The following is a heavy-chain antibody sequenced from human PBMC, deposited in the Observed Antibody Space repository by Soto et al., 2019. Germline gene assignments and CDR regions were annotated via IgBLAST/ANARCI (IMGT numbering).Heavy chain of an antibody. D-gene: IGHD3-3*01. Sequence: ASVKVSCKASGYTFTSYDINWVRQATGQGLEWMGWMNPNSGNTGYAQKFQGRVTMTRNTSISTAYMELSSLRSEDTAVYYCARGSRLLYYDFWSGYYNNWFDPWGQGTLVTVSS. CDR1: GYTFTSYD. CDR2: MNPNSGNT. CDR3: ARGSRLLYYDFWSGYYNNWFDP. J-gene: IGHJ5*02. V-gene: IGHV1-8*01.